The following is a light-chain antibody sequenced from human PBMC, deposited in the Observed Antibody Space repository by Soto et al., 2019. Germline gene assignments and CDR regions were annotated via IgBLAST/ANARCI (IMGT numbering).Light chain of an antibody. CDR3: QQTHSNPVT. CDR1: QNIYNY. V-gene: IGKV1-39*01. Sequence: DIQMTQSPSSLSASVGDRVTVTFRTSQNIYNYLNWYQQKRGKAPKLLIYAASSVQSGVPLRFSGSRSGTDFTLTISSLQPEDFETYYCQQTHSNPVTFGQGTRLEIK. J-gene: IGKJ5*01. CDR2: AAS.